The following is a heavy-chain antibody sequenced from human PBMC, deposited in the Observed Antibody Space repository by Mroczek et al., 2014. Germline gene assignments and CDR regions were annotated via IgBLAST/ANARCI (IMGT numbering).Heavy chain of an antibody. CDR3: ARERFLEWKKSYGMDV. CDR2: ISYDGSNK. Sequence: QVQLVQSGGGVVQPGRSLRLSCAASGFTFSSYAMHWVRQAPGKGLEWVAVISYDGSNKYYADSVKGRFTISRDNSKNTLYLQMNSLRAEDTAVYYCARERFLEWKKSYGMDVVGPRDHGHRL. J-gene: IGHJ6*02. V-gene: IGHV3-30-3*01. CDR1: GFTFSSYA. D-gene: IGHD3-3*01.